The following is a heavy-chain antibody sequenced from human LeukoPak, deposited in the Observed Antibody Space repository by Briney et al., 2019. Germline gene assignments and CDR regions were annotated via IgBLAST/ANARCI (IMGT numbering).Heavy chain of an antibody. CDR3: AKENYDSSGYYYVS. D-gene: IGHD3-22*01. CDR1: GFTFDDYA. Sequence: PGRSLRLSCAASGFTFDDYAMHWVRQAPGKGLEWVSGISWNSGSIGYADSVKGRFTISRDNAKNSLYLQMNSLRAEDTALYYCAKENYDSSGYYYVSWGQGTLVTVSS. J-gene: IGHJ4*02. V-gene: IGHV3-9*01. CDR2: ISWNSGSI.